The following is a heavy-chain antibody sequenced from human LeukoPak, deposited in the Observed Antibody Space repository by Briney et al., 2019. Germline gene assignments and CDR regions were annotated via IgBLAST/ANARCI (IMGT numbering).Heavy chain of an antibody. CDR1: GFTFSSYA. Sequence: GGSLRLSCAASGFTFSSYAMSWVRRAPGKGLGWVSSISVSGDSTYYADSVRGRITISRDNSKNTLHLQMNSLRAEDTAVYYCAKYAPTTVTKAAFDIWGQGTMVPVSS. CDR3: AKYAPTTVTKAAFDI. J-gene: IGHJ3*02. CDR2: ISVSGDST. D-gene: IGHD4-17*01. V-gene: IGHV3-23*01.